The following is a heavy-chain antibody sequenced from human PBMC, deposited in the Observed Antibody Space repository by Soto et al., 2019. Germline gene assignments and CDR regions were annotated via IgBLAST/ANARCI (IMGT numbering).Heavy chain of an antibody. CDR1: GSITNHH. V-gene: IGHV1-46*01. J-gene: IGHJ4*02. CDR3: AKVTHRGPIAVAGPLGS. Sequence: QVHLVQSGAEVKKPGASVNVSCQASGSITNHHMHWVRQAPGQGLEWMGIFNPSGLSTTYAQKFQGRVTITRDTSTCTVYLELSSLTSEATAVYFCAKVTHRGPIAVAGPLGSWGQGTLVIVSS. CDR2: FNPSGLST. D-gene: IGHD6-19*01.